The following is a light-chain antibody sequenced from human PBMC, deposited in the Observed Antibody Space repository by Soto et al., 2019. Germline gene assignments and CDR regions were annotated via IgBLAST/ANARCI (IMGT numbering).Light chain of an antibody. V-gene: IGKV1-5*01. CDR3: QQYNTYWT. CDR2: DAS. CDR1: EGISSW. J-gene: IGKJ1*01. Sequence: DIQMTQSPSTLSASVGDRVTITCRASEGISSWLAWYQQKPGKAPKLLIYDASTLEAGVPSRFSGSGSATEITLTISSLQPDDFATYYCQQYNTYWTFGQGTKVEIK.